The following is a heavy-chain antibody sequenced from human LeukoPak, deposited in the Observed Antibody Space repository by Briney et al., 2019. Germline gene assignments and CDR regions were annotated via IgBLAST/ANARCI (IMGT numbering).Heavy chain of an antibody. Sequence: PGGSLRLSCAASGFTVSSIYMSWVRQAPGKGLQWVSLIYSGGGTYYADSVKGRFTISRDNSKNTLYLQMNSLRAEDTAVYYCARANWLLLSIAFDIWGQGTMVTVSS. CDR2: IYSGGGT. V-gene: IGHV3-53*01. CDR1: GFTVSSIY. D-gene: IGHD2-15*01. J-gene: IGHJ3*02. CDR3: ARANWLLLSIAFDI.